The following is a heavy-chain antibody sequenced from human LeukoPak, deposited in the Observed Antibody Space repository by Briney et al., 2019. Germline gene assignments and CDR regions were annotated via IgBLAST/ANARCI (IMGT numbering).Heavy chain of an antibody. CDR1: GGSISSYY. J-gene: IGHJ3*02. V-gene: IGHV4-59*01. CDR3: ARGYSSSWYDAFDI. Sequence: SETLSLTCTVSGGSISSYYWSWIRQPPGKGLEWIGYIYYSGSTNYNPSLKSRVTISVDTSKNQFSLKLSSVTAADTAVYYCARGYSSSWYDAFDIWGQGTMVTASS. CDR2: IYYSGST. D-gene: IGHD6-13*01.